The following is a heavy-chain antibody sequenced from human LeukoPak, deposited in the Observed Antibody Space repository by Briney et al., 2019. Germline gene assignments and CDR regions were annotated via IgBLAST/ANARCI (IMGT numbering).Heavy chain of an antibody. CDR1: GYTFTGYY. Sequence: GASVKVSCKASGYTFTGYYMHWVRQAPGQGLEWMGWINPNSGGTNYAQKFQGRVTMTRDTSISTAYMKLSRLRSDDTAVYYCARVPSSSWSSELDYWGQGTLVTVSS. CDR3: ARVPSSSWSSELDY. J-gene: IGHJ4*02. CDR2: INPNSGGT. V-gene: IGHV1-2*02. D-gene: IGHD6-13*01.